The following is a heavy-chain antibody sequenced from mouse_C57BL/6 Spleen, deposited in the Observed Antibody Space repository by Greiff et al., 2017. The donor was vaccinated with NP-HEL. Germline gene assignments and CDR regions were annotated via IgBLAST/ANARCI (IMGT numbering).Heavy chain of an antibody. CDR3: ALIYYGNPYYFDY. CDR1: GFNIKDYY. V-gene: IGHV14-2*01. D-gene: IGHD2-1*01. Sequence: EVHLVESGAELVKPGASVKLSCTASGFNIKDYYMHWVKQRTEQGLEWIGRIDPEDGETKYAPKFQGKATITADTSSNTAYLQLSSLTSEDTAVYYCALIYYGNPYYFDYWGQGTTLTVSS. CDR2: IDPEDGET. J-gene: IGHJ2*01.